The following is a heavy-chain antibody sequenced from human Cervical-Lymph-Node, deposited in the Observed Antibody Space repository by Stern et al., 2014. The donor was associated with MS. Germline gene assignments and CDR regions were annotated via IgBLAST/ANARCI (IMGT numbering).Heavy chain of an antibody. V-gene: IGHV1-69*01. D-gene: IGHD3-16*01. J-gene: IGHJ4*02. Sequence: VQLVESGAEVKKPGSSVKVSCKASGDTFSTSLITWVRQAPGQGPEWLRGIIPIFGTPNFGRRFQGRVTLTADESTNPAYMELSSLRSDDTAVYYCASGVGGSHYFDYWGQGTLVTVSS. CDR2: IIPIFGTP. CDR1: GDTFSTSL. CDR3: ASGVGGSHYFDY.